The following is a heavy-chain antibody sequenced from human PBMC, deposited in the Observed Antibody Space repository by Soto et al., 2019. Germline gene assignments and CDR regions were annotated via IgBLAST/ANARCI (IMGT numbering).Heavy chain of an antibody. CDR2: LSNTGRRT. D-gene: IGHD1-26*01. J-gene: IGHJ4*02. V-gene: IGHV3-23*01. CDR1: LFPFGTNA. Sequence: LRVVCVVPLFPFGTNAMCWVRQVPGKGLEWVSGLSNTGRRTSYADSVKGRFNISRDNSENTVYLQMNSPRVEDTAVYYCATEMGATQGPFDNWGQGTLVTVSS. CDR3: ATEMGATQGPFDN.